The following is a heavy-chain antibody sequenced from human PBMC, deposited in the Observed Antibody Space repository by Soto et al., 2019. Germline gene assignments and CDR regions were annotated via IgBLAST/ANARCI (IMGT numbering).Heavy chain of an antibody. D-gene: IGHD3-22*01. CDR1: GGSISSVGYY. CDR2: IYYSGST. Sequence: PSETLSLTCTVSGGSISSVGYYCSWIGHHQGKGLEWIGYIYYSGSTYYNPSLKSRVTISVDTSKNQFSLKLSSVTAADTAVYYCARGSSGYLNLYYYYGMDVWGQGTTVTVSS. CDR3: ARGSSGYLNLYYYYGMDV. V-gene: IGHV4-31*03. J-gene: IGHJ6*02.